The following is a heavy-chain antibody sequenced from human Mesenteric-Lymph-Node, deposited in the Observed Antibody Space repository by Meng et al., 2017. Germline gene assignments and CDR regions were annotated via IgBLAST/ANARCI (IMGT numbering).Heavy chain of an antibody. CDR1: AFSFSRNW. CDR2: IREDGNEE. V-gene: IGHV3-7*01. Sequence: GESLKISCEASAFSFSRNWMSWVRQAPGKGLEWVANIREDGNEEQYVDSVKGRFTVSRDNAKNSLYLQMNSLKVEDTAVYYCAKNRFGSGPPDYWGQGTLVTGSS. D-gene: IGHD3-10*01. CDR3: AKNRFGSGPPDY. J-gene: IGHJ4*02.